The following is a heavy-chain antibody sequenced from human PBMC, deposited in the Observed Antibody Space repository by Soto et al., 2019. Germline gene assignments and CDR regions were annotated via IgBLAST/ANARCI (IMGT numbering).Heavy chain of an antibody. CDR1: GFTISTHA. J-gene: IGHJ4*02. D-gene: IGHD1-7*01. CDR3: AAATTGNSNFHY. V-gene: IGHV3-33*01. CDR2: IWYDGSNR. Sequence: QVQLVESGGGVVQPGTSLRLSCAASGFTISTHAMHWVRQAPGKGLEWVANIWYDGSNRFYADYVKSRFTISKDYSKNTRYLQRCSLRAENAPVYDCAAATTGNSNFHYCGQGAQVTVSS.